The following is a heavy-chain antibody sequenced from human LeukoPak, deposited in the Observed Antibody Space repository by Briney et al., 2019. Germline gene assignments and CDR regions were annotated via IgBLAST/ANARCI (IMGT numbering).Heavy chain of an antibody. CDR1: GFTFTSYG. CDR2: ISSSGSTI. J-gene: IGHJ4*02. CDR3: AREREGYSYGYSDY. Sequence: GGSLRLSCAASGFTFTSYGMHWVRQAPGKGLEWVSYISSSGSTIYYADSVKGRFTISRDNAKNSLYLQMNSLRAEDTAVYYCAREREGYSYGYSDYWGQGTLVTVSS. D-gene: IGHD5-18*01. V-gene: IGHV3-48*04.